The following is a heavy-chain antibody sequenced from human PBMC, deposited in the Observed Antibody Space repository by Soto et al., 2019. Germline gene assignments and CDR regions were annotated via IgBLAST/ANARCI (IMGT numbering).Heavy chain of an antibody. D-gene: IGHD6-13*01. CDR2: ISYDGSNK. CDR3: ARASFSIAAAGTEGDY. V-gene: IGHV3-30-3*01. J-gene: IGHJ4*02. CDR1: GFTVSSYA. Sequence: PGGSLRLSCAASGFTVSSYAMHWVRRAPGKGLEWVAVISYDGSNKYYADSVKGRFTISRDNSKNTLYLQMNSLRAEDTAVYYCARASFSIAAAGTEGDYWGQGTLVTVSS.